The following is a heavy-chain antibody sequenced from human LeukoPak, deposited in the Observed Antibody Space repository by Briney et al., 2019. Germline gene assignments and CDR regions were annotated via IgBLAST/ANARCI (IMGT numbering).Heavy chain of an antibody. CDR1: GGSISSYY. V-gene: IGHV4-59*01. CDR2: IYYSGST. D-gene: IGHD6-13*01. CDR3: ARGRLYSSLNWFDP. Sequence: PSETLSLTCTVSGGSISSYYWSWIRQPPGKGLEWIGYIYYSGSTNCNPSLKSRVTISVDTSKDQFSLKLSSVTAADTAVYYCARGRLYSSLNWFDPWGQGTLVTVSS. J-gene: IGHJ5*02.